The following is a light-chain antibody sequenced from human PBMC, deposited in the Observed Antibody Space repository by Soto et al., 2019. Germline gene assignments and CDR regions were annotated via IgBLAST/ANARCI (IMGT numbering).Light chain of an antibody. CDR3: QSYARSLNGV. CDR2: GNT. J-gene: IGLJ1*01. Sequence: QSVLTQPPSVSGAPGQRITISCTGSSSNIGADFDVYWYQQLPGAAPKLLIYGNTNRPSGVPDRFSGSKSGTSASLAITGLQAEDEADYYCQSYARSLNGVFGTGTKVTVL. V-gene: IGLV1-40*01. CDR1: SSNIGADFD.